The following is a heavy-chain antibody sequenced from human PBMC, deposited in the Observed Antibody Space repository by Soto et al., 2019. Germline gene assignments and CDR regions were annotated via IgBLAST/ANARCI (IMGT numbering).Heavy chain of an antibody. D-gene: IGHD3-22*01. CDR1: GGSISSGGYS. V-gene: IGHV4-30-2*01. CDR2: IYHSGST. CDR3: VGNYYDIIQI. J-gene: IGHJ4*02. Sequence: SETLSLTCTVSGGSISSGGYSWSWIRQPPGKGLEWIGYIYHSGSTYYNPSLKSRVTISVDRSKNQFSLKLSSVTAADKAVYYCVGNYYDIIQIWGQGTLVTVSS.